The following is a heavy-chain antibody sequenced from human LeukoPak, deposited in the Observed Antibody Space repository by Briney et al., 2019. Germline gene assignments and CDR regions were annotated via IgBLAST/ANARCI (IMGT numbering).Heavy chain of an antibody. CDR2: INPNNGDT. Sequence: ASVKVSCKASGYTFTGYFLHWVRQAPGQGLEWMGRINPNNGDTNYAQNLQGRVTMTTDTSTSTAYMELRSLRSDDTAVYYCARDLGLEPPVDYWGQGTLVTVSS. J-gene: IGHJ4*02. CDR1: GYTFTGYF. CDR3: ARDLGLEPPVDY. D-gene: IGHD1-1*01. V-gene: IGHV1-2*06.